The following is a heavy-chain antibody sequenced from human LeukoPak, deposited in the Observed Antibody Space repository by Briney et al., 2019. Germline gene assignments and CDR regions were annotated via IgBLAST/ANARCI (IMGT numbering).Heavy chain of an antibody. D-gene: IGHD4-23*01. CDR3: ARDPNRLADYGGDYFDH. Sequence: GGSLRLSCAASGFTFSSFSMHWVRQAPGNGLEWVAVISNDGSHRYYADSVKGRFTIYRDNSKNTLSLEMNTLRTEDTALFYCARDPNRLADYGGDYFDHWGQGTLVTVSS. CDR1: GFTFSSFS. V-gene: IGHV3-30*04. J-gene: IGHJ4*02. CDR2: ISNDGSHR.